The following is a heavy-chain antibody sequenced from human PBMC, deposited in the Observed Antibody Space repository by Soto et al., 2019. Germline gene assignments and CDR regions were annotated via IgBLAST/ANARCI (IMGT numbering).Heavy chain of an antibody. Sequence: QVQLVESGGGVVQPGRSLRLSCAASGFIFSTYGMHWVRQAPGKGLEWVAVISYDGRDILYADSVKGRFTISRADSKNTLYLQMNSLRAEDTAMYYCVQHRYYDSSGYYPSYWGQGTLVTVSS. CDR2: ISYDGRDI. CDR3: VQHRYYDSSGYYPSY. V-gene: IGHV3-30*18. J-gene: IGHJ4*02. D-gene: IGHD3-22*01. CDR1: GFIFSTYG.